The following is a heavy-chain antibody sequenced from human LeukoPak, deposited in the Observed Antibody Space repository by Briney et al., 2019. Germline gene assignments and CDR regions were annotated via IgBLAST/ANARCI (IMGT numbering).Heavy chain of an antibody. CDR2: ISGSGDSI. CDR3: ARGVLGATTPNFDY. V-gene: IGHV3-48*01. Sequence: GGSLRLSCAASGFTFSTYGMSWVRQAQGEGLEWVSYISGSGDSIYYAVSVKGRFTISRDNAKKSLSLKMNNVRAEDTAMYYCARGVLGATTPNFDYWGQGTLVTVSS. CDR1: GFTFSTYG. J-gene: IGHJ4*02. D-gene: IGHD1-26*01.